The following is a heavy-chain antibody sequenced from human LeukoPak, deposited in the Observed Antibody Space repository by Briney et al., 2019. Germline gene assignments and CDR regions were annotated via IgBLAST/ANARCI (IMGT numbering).Heavy chain of an antibody. CDR1: GFTFSSYS. J-gene: IGHJ5*02. CDR3: ARERKQYQLLGLDWFDP. Sequence: PGGSLRLSCAASGFTFSSYSMNWVRQAPGKGLEWVSSISSSGSYIYYADSVKGRFTISRDNAKNSLYLQMNSLRAEDTAVYYCARERKQYQLLGLDWFDPWGQGTLVTVSS. V-gene: IGHV3-21*01. CDR2: ISSSGSYI. D-gene: IGHD2-2*01.